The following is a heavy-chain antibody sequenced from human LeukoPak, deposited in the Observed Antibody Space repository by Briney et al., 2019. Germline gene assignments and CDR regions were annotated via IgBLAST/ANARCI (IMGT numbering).Heavy chain of an antibody. CDR3: VREGGSGWYSGWFDP. CDR2: IKKDGSEK. CDR1: DFTFSIYG. D-gene: IGHD6-19*01. J-gene: IGHJ5*02. Sequence: PGGSLRLSCAASDFTFSIYGMHWVRQAPGKGLEWVANIKKDGSEKKYVDSVKGRFTISRDNADNSLYLQMSSLRAEDTALYYCVREGGSGWYSGWFDPWGQGTLVTVSS. V-gene: IGHV3-7*01.